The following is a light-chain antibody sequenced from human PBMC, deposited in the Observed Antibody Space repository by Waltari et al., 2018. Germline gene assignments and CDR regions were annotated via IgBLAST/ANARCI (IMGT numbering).Light chain of an antibody. CDR3: ASWDDSLNGRWV. Sequence: QSELTQPPSASGTPGQKVTISCSRRYANVGNNVVNWYQQFPGTAPKLLIYRSDQRPSGVPDRFSGSKSGTSASLAIIGLRSDDEADYYCASWDDSLNGRWVFGGGTKLTVL. J-gene: IGLJ2*01. CDR1: YANVGNNV. V-gene: IGLV1-44*01. CDR2: RSD.